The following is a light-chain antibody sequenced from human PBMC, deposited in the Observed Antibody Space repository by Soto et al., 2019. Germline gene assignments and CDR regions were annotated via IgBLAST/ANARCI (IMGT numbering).Light chain of an antibody. Sequence: QSVLTQPRSVSGSPGQSVTISCTGTSSDVGGYNYVSWYQQHPGKAPKLMIYDVSKRPSGVPDRFSGSKSGNTASLTISGLQAEDEADYFCCSDAGIVVFGGGTQLTVL. V-gene: IGLV2-11*01. CDR1: SSDVGGYNY. CDR2: DVS. J-gene: IGLJ2*01. CDR3: CSDAGIVV.